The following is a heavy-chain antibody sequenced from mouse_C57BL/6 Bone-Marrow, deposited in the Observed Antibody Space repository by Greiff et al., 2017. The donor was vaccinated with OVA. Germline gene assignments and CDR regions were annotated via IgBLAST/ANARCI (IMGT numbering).Heavy chain of an antibody. V-gene: IGHV14-4*01. CDR3: TPYRY. CDR1: GFNIKDDY. CDR2: IDPENGDT. Sequence: EVHLVESGAELVRPGASVKLSCTASGFNIKDDYMHWVKERPEQGLEWIGWIDPENGDTEYASKFQGKATITADTSSKTVYLHLSSLTSEDTAVYYCTPYRYWGQGTTLTVSS. J-gene: IGHJ2*01.